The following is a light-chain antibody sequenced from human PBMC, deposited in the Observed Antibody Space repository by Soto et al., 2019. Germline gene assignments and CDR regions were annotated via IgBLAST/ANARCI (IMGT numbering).Light chain of an antibody. Sequence: QSVLTQPPSASGSPGQSVTISCTGTSSDVGGYNYVSWSQQHPGKASNLMIYEFIKRPSGVPDRFSGSKFGNTASLTFFGLQAEDEADYYCSSYAGSNNLVFGTGTKVTVL. CDR3: SSYAGSNNLV. CDR2: EFI. J-gene: IGLJ1*01. CDR1: SSDVGGYNY. V-gene: IGLV2-8*01.